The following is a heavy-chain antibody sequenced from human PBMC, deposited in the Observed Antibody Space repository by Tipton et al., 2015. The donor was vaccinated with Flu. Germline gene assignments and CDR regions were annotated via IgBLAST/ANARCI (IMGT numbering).Heavy chain of an antibody. J-gene: IGHJ2*01. CDR3: ASERSYGDWYFDL. V-gene: IGHV4-39*07. CDR2: TYISGST. Sequence: TLSLTCTVSGGSISSSSYYWGWIRQPPGKGLEWIGRTYISGSTNYNPSLKSRVTLSVDTSKNQFSLKLSSVTAADMAIYYCASERSYGDWYFDLWGRGTLVTVPS. CDR1: GGSISSSSYY. D-gene: IGHD4-17*01.